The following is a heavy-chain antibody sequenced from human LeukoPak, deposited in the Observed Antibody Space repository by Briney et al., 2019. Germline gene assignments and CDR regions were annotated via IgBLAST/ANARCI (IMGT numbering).Heavy chain of an antibody. D-gene: IGHD2-2*01. J-gene: IGHJ5*02. Sequence: SVKVSCKASGGTFSSYAISWVRQAPGQGLEWTGGIIPIFGTANYAQKFQGRVTITADESTSTAYMELSSLRSEDTAVYYCARDRGSTSYNWFDPWGQGTLVTVSS. V-gene: IGHV1-69*13. CDR2: IIPIFGTA. CDR3: ARDRGSTSYNWFDP. CDR1: GGTFSSYA.